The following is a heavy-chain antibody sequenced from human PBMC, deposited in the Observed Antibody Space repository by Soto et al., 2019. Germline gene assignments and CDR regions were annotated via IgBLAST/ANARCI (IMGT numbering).Heavy chain of an antibody. Sequence: QLQLQESGSGLVKPSQTLSLTCAVSGGSISSGGYSWSWIRQPPGKGLEWIGYIYHSGSTYYNPSLQRRATISVDRSKNQFSLKLSSVTAADTAVYYCARAIGWFGELLGGYYFDYWGQGTLVTVSS. V-gene: IGHV4-30-2*01. D-gene: IGHD3-10*01. CDR1: GGSISSGGYS. CDR3: ARAIGWFGELLGGYYFDY. CDR2: IYHSGST. J-gene: IGHJ4*02.